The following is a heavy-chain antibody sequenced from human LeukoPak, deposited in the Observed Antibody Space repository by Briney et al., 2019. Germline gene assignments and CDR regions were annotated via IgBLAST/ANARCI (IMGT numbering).Heavy chain of an antibody. D-gene: IGHD6-13*01. Sequence: ASVKVSRKASGYTFSDYYMHWVRQAPGQGPEWMGRVNPSSGIANYAQRFQGRVTMTRDTSISTAYMELSGLTSDDTALYYCARGNARSWYFLYWGQGTLVTVSS. V-gene: IGHV1-2*06. CDR2: VNPSSGIA. CDR1: GYTFSDYY. CDR3: ARGNARSWYFLY. J-gene: IGHJ4*02.